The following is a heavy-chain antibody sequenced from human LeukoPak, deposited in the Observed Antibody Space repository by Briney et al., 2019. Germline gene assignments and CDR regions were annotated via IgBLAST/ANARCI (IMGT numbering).Heavy chain of an antibody. Sequence: SETLSLTGTVSGDSISSSRFYWAWIRQPPGKGLEWIGSILYTGRTFYNPSLKSRVTISVDTSKNQFSLRLGSVSASDSAVYYCARRDVGATIDYWGQGTLVTVSS. CDR2: ILYTGRT. V-gene: IGHV4-39*01. J-gene: IGHJ4*02. D-gene: IGHD1-26*01. CDR1: GDSISSSRFY. CDR3: ARRDVGATIDY.